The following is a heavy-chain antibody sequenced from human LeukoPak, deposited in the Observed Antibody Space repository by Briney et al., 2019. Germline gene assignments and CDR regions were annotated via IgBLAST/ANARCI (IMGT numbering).Heavy chain of an antibody. J-gene: IGHJ5*02. V-gene: IGHV1-2*02. CDR2: INPNSGGT. Sequence: ASVKVSCKASGYTFTGYYMHWVRQAPGQGLEWMGWINPNSGGTNYAQKFQGRVTMTRDTSISTAYMELSRLRSDDTAVYYCARDLLAGTTFWFDPWGQGTLVTVSS. CDR1: GYTFTGYY. D-gene: IGHD1-7*01. CDR3: ARDLLAGTTFWFDP.